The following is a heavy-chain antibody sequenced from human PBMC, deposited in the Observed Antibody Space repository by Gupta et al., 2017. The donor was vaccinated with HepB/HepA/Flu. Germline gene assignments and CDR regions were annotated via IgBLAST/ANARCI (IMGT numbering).Heavy chain of an antibody. D-gene: IGHD6-19*01. J-gene: IGHJ5*02. Sequence: QVQLVQSGAEVKKPGASVKVSCKASGYTFTSYHINWVRQATGQGLEWMGWMNPNSGNTGYAQKFQGRVTMTRNTSISTAYMELSSLRSEDTAVYYCARKLEGSISGWRIERRFDPWGQGTLVTVSS. CDR2: MNPNSGNT. V-gene: IGHV1-8*01. CDR1: GYTFTSYH. CDR3: ARKLEGSISGWRIERRFDP.